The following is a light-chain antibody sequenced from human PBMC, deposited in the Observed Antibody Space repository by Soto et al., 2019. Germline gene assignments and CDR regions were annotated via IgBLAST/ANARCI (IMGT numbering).Light chain of an antibody. CDR1: SSDVGGYNY. CDR2: EVS. CDR3: SSYTSSRTWV. Sequence: QSVLTQPASVSGSPGQSITISCTETSSDVGGYNYVSWYQHHPGKAPKLMIYEVSNRPSGVSNRFSGSKSGNTASLTISGLQAEDEADYYCSSYTSSRTWVFGGGTKLTVL. J-gene: IGLJ3*02. V-gene: IGLV2-14*01.